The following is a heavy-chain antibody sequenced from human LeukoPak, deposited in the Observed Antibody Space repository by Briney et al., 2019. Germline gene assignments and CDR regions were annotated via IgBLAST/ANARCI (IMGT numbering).Heavy chain of an antibody. V-gene: IGHV1-18*01. CDR2: ISAYNGNT. J-gene: IGHJ6*02. CDR1: GYTFTSYG. CDR3: ARDLEPSYNWNDAYYYGMDV. D-gene: IGHD1-1*01. Sequence: GASVEVSCKASGYTFTSYGISWVRQAPGQGLEWMGWISAYNGNTNYAQKLQGRVTMTTDTSTSTAYMELRSLRSDDTAVYYCARDLEPSYNWNDAYYYGMDVWGQGTTVTVSS.